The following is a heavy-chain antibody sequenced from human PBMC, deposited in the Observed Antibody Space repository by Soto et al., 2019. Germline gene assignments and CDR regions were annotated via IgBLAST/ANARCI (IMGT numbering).Heavy chain of an antibody. CDR2: IYPGDSDT. J-gene: IGHJ5*01. Sequence: GESLKISCKGSGYSFTKYWIAWVRQMPGKGLEWMGIIYPGDSDTRYSPSFQGQVSISADKSISTAYLQWSSLKASGTAMYYCARRGDSSGYMDSWGQGTLVTVSS. CDR3: ARRGDSSGYMDS. D-gene: IGHD3-22*01. CDR1: GYSFTKYW. V-gene: IGHV5-51*01.